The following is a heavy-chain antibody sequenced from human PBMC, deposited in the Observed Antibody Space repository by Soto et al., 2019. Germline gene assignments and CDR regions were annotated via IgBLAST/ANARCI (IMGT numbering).Heavy chain of an antibody. CDR2: IYTAGSA. CDR1: GFTFGSYS. CDR3: ARVHSSSYLYFNY. V-gene: IGHV3-66*01. Sequence: GASLRLSCAASGFTFGSYSMNWVRRAPGKGLEWVSVIYTAGSADFADSVKGRFSISRDDSKNTLYLQMSSLRAEDTAVYYCARVHSSSYLYFNYWGQGTLVTVFS. J-gene: IGHJ4*02. D-gene: IGHD6-13*01.